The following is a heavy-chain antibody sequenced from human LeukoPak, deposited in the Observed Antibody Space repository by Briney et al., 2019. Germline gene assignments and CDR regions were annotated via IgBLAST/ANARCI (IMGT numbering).Heavy chain of an antibody. D-gene: IGHD1-1*01. CDR2: ISSGGNYI. J-gene: IGHJ4*02. Sequence: GGSLRLSCGVSGFTISRHTLHWVRQAPGKGLEWVSSISSGGNYIHYADSVKGRFTISRDNANNSLYLRMNSLRVEDTAVYYCAIWSRYTFIGVSGTIDYWGQGTLVTVSS. CDR1: GFTISRHT. V-gene: IGHV3-21*01. CDR3: AIWSRYTFIGVSGTIDY.